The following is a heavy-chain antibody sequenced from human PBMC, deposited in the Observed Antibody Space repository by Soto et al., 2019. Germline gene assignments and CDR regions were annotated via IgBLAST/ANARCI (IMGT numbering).Heavy chain of an antibody. J-gene: IGHJ6*02. CDR3: ARVPVDPKGMDV. CDR1: GGSISTTYW. D-gene: IGHD5-12*01. V-gene: IGHV4-4*02. Sequence: SETLSLTCAVSGGSISTTYWWSWVRQPPGKGLEWVGEIYHSGITNYSPSLKSRVTISVDKSKNQFSLKLSSVTAADTAVYYCARVPVDPKGMDVWGRGTTVTVSS. CDR2: IYHSGIT.